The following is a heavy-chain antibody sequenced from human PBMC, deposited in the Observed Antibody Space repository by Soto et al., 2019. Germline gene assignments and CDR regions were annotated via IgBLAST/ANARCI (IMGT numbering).Heavy chain of an antibody. V-gene: IGHV1-18*01. CDR3: ARVEAYYDSSGSTFDY. CDR2: ISAYNGNT. CDR1: GYTFTSYG. J-gene: IGHJ4*02. Sequence: QVQLVQSGAEVKKPGASVKISCKASGYTFTSYGISWVRQAPGQGLEWMGWISAYNGNTNYAQKLQGRVTMTTDTSTRTGYMELRSLRSDDTAVYYCARVEAYYDSSGSTFDYWGQGTLVTGSS. D-gene: IGHD3-22*01.